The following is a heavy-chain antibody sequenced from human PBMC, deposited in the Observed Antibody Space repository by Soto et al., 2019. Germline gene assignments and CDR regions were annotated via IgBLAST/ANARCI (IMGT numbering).Heavy chain of an antibody. J-gene: IGHJ4*01. CDR2: ISGSGIST. V-gene: IGHV3-23*01. CDR3: AKVLSGYYQSFLES. D-gene: IGHD3-3*01. CDR1: GFTFRSYA. Sequence: GGSLRLSCAASGFTFRSYAMSWVRQAPGKGLEWVSGISGSGISTHYADSVKGRFTVSRDNSKNTLYLQMNSLRAEDTAVYNCAKVLSGYYQSFLESWGHGTLVTVSS.